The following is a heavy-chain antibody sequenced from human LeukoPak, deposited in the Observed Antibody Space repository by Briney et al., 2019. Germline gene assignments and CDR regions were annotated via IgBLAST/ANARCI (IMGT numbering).Heavy chain of an antibody. J-gene: IGHJ6*03. D-gene: IGHD1-26*01. CDR3: AREYSGSYYYYYYMDV. CDR1: GGTFSSYA. CDR2: IIPIFGTA. V-gene: IGHV1-69*13. Sequence: SVKVSCKASGGTFSSYAISWVRQAPGQGLEWMGGIIPIFGTANYAQKFQGRVTITADESTSTAYMELSSLRSEDTAVYYCAREYSGSYYYYYYMDVWGKGTTVTVSS.